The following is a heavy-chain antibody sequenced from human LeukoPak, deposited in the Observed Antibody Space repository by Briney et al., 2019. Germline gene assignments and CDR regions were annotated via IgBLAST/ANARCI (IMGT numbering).Heavy chain of an antibody. CDR1: GGSISSYY. V-gene: IGHV4-4*07. CDR3: ARDYYDYAWGSFRDPYWYFDL. J-gene: IGHJ2*01. D-gene: IGHD3-16*02. CDR2: IYTSGST. Sequence: PSETLSLTCTVSGGSISSYYWSWIRQPAGKGLEWIGRIYTSGSTNYNPSLKSRVTMSVDTSMNQFSLKLSSVTAADTAVYYCARDYYDYAWGSFRDPYWYFDLWGRGTLVTVSS.